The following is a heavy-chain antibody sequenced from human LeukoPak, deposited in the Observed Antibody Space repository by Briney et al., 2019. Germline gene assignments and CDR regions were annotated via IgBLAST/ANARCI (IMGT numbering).Heavy chain of an antibody. CDR2: ISSSGSTI. CDR3: ARVPPGFWSGYSYYFDY. J-gene: IGHJ4*02. V-gene: IGHV3-48*04. CDR1: GFTFSSYS. D-gene: IGHD3-3*01. Sequence: GGSLRLSCAASGFTFSSYSMNWVRQAPGKGLEWVSSISSSGSTIYYADSVKGRFTISRNNAKNSLYLQMNSLRAEDTAVYYCARVPPGFWSGYSYYFDYWGQGTLVTVSS.